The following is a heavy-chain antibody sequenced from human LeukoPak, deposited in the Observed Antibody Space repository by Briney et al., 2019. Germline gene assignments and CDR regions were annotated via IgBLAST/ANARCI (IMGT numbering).Heavy chain of an antibody. Sequence: GGSLRLSCAASGFTFSGSAMHWVRQASGKGLEWVGRIRGKANSYATAYAASVKGRFTISRDDSKNTAYLQMNSLKTEDTAVYYCTRLSSYYYYGMDVWGQGTTVTVSS. D-gene: IGHD2-2*01. CDR3: TRLSSYYYYGMDV. CDR2: IRGKANSYAT. CDR1: GFTFSGSA. J-gene: IGHJ6*02. V-gene: IGHV3-73*01.